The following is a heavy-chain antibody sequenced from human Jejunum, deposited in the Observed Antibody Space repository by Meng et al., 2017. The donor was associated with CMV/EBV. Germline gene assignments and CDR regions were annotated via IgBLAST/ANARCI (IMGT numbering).Heavy chain of an antibody. V-gene: IGHV4-59*12. Sequence: YYWSWIRQPPGKGLEWLGSVFSSGTTEYNPSLKRQVTMSVDMSKNQFSLTLTSVTAADTAVYYCARGDHCGTTACYPHWFDPWGQGTLVTVSS. CDR3: ARGDHCGTTACYPHWFDP. D-gene: IGHD2-2*01. J-gene: IGHJ5*02. CDR1: YY. CDR2: VFSSGTT.